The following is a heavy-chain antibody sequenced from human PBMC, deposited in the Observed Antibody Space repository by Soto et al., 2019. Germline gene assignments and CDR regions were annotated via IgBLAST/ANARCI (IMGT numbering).Heavy chain of an antibody. CDR2: IYYSGST. V-gene: IGHV4-59*01. CDR3: ARKISSDLNAFDI. CDR1: GGSISSYY. J-gene: IGHJ3*02. D-gene: IGHD6-19*01. Sequence: PSETLSLTCTVSGGSISSYYWSWIRQPPGKGLEWIGYIYYSGSTNYNPSLKSRVTISVDTSKNQFSLKLSSVTAADTAVYYCARKISSDLNAFDIWGQGTMVTVSS.